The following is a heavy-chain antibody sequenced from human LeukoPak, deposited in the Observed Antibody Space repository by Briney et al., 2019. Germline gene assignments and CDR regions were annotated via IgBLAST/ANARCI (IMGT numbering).Heavy chain of an antibody. CDR2: IYYDGST. J-gene: IGHJ4*02. V-gene: IGHV4-39*01. Sequence: SETLSLTCIVSGGSISSSSYSWGWIRQPPGKGLEWIATIYYDGSTYYNPSLKSRVTISVDTSKNQFSLKLSSVPAADAAVYFCARITILSTNYFDYWGQGTLVTVSS. D-gene: IGHD3-3*01. CDR1: GGSISSSSYS. CDR3: ARITILSTNYFDY.